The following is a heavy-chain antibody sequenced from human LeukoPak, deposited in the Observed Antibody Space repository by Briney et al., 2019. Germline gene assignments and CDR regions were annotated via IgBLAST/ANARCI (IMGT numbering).Heavy chain of an antibody. CDR1: GYTFTGSY. V-gene: IGHV1-2*02. CDR2: INANSGGT. Sequence: GAAVKVSCKASGYTFTGSYIHWVRQAPGQGLEWMGWINANSGGTNYAQRFQGRVTMTKDTNISIGYMDLSRLRSDDTAVYYCARGPTVVSNFDYWGQGTLVTVSS. CDR3: ARGPTVVSNFDY. J-gene: IGHJ4*02. D-gene: IGHD4-23*01.